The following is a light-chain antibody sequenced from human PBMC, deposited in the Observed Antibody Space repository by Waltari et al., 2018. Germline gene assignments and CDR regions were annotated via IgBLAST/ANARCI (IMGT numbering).Light chain of an antibody. Sequence: IVMTQSPDSLAVSLGERATIDCKSSLSVLYSSNDKDYLAWYQQKPGQPPKLLIYWASTRESGVPDRFSGSGSGTDFTLTISRLQAEDVAVYYCQQHYSTPPTFGQGTKLEIK. J-gene: IGKJ2*01. CDR2: WAS. V-gene: IGKV4-1*01. CDR1: LSVLYSSNDKDY. CDR3: QQHYSTPPT.